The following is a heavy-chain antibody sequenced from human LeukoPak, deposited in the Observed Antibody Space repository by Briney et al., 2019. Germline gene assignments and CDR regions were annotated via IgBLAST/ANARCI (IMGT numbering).Heavy chain of an antibody. CDR1: GGTFSSYA. D-gene: IGHD2-2*01. Sequence: PVKVSCKASGGTFSSYAISWVRQAPGQGLEWMGGIIPIFGTANYAQKFQGRVTITADESTSTAYMELSSLRSEDTAVYYCARDPDIVVVPAAQRFDPWGQGTLVTVSS. CDR3: ARDPDIVVVPAAQRFDP. V-gene: IGHV1-69*13. J-gene: IGHJ5*02. CDR2: IIPIFGTA.